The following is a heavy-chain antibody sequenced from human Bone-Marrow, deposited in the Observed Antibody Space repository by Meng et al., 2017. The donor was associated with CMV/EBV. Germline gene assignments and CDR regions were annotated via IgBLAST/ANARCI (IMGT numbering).Heavy chain of an antibody. Sequence: SDTLSLTCSVSGYPISDGFYWGWIRQPPGKGLAWIGSIYHSGNTYYNPSLKSRVTISVDTSRNQFSLKLSSVTAADTAVYYCARVFSDRVALIPMRGIYFDYWGQGTLVTVSS. D-gene: IGHD3-3*01. CDR2: IYHSGNT. V-gene: IGHV4-38-2*02. CDR1: GYPISDGFY. CDR3: ARVFSDRVALIPMRGIYFDY. J-gene: IGHJ4*02.